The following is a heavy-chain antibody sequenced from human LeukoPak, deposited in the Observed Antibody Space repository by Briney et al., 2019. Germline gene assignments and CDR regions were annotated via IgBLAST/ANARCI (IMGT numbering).Heavy chain of an antibody. J-gene: IGHJ4*02. CDR3: ARVRAVWYFDY. V-gene: IGHV4-30-4*01. CDR2: IYYSGNT. Sequence: PSETLPLTCTVSGGSISSGDYYWSWIRQPPGKGLEWIGYIYYSGNTYYNPSLKSRVSISVDTSKNQFSLKLSSVTAADTAVYYCARVRAVWYFDYWGQGTLVTVSS. D-gene: IGHD3-16*01. CDR1: GGSISSGDYY.